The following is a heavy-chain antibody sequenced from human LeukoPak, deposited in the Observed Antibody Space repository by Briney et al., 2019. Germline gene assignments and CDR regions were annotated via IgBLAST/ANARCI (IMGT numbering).Heavy chain of an antibody. CDR3: TRKPDIGGVPLSGFDP. CDR2: ISSSTSHI. J-gene: IGHJ5*02. Sequence: KAGGSLRLSCAASGFTFRTYSMNWVRQAPGKGLEWVSFISSSTSHIYYAESVKGRFTISRDNAKHSLYLQMGSLRAEDTAMYYCTRKPDIGGVPLSGFDPWGQGTLVTVSS. CDR1: GFTFRTYS. V-gene: IGHV3-21*01. D-gene: IGHD5-12*01.